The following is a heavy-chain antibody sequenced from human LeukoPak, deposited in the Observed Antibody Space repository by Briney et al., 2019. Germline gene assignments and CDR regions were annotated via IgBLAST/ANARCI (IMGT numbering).Heavy chain of an antibody. J-gene: IGHJ6*02. CDR3: AKALGYCSGGSCYQADYYYYYGMDV. CDR1: GLTFDDYA. D-gene: IGHD2-15*01. CDR2: ISWNSGSI. Sequence: PGGSLRLSCAASGLTFDDYAMHWVRQAPGKGLEWVSGISWNSGSIGYADSVKGRFTISRDNAKNSLYLQMNSLRAEDTALYYCAKALGYCSGGSCYQADYYYYYGMDVWGQGTTVTVSS. V-gene: IGHV3-9*01.